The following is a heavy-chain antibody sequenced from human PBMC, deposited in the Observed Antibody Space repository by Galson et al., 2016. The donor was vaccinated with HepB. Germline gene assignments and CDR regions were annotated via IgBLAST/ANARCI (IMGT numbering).Heavy chain of an antibody. CDR3: ATDFDTGRQSHNHYGLDV. D-gene: IGHD1-1*01. CDR2: IVVGSGDT. J-gene: IGHJ6*02. Sequence: SVEVSCKALGFTFPTSAVQWLRQARGQRPEWLGWIVVGSGDTNYAQKFQDRVTITWDKSTSAGYMEMRKLRSEDTAVYYCATDFDTGRQSHNHYGLDVWGQGTTVTVS. CDR1: GFTFPTSA. V-gene: IGHV1-58*01.